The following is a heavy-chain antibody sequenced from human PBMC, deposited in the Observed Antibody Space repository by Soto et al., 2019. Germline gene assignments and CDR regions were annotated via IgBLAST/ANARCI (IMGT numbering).Heavy chain of an antibody. CDR3: ARALGSAPYYFDY. J-gene: IGHJ4*02. Sequence: GASVKVSCRASGYTFTVYYMHWVRQAPGQGLEWMGWINPNSGGTNYAQKFQGWVAMTRDTSISTAYMELSRLRSDDTAVYYCARALGSAPYYFDYWGQGTLVTVSS. CDR1: GYTFTVYY. D-gene: IGHD3-10*01. V-gene: IGHV1-2*04. CDR2: INPNSGGT.